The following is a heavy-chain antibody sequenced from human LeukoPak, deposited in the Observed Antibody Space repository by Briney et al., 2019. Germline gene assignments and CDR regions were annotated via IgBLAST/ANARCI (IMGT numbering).Heavy chain of an antibody. CDR2: INSGGSI. CDR3: AKALGGGSYYDY. CDR1: GFTVSSNY. Sequence: GGTLRLSCAASGFTVSSNYMSWVRQAPGEGLEWVSVINSGGSIFYADSVKGRFTISRDNSRNTVYLQMNSLRAEDTAVYYCAKALGGGSYYDYWGQGTLVTVSS. J-gene: IGHJ4*02. V-gene: IGHV3-53*01. D-gene: IGHD1-26*01.